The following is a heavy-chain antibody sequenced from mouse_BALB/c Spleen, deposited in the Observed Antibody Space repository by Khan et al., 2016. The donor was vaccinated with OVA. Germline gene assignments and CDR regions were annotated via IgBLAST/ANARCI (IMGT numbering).Heavy chain of an antibody. J-gene: IGHJ4*01. Sequence: VQLQESGPGLVAPSQSLSITCTVSGFSLTSYGVNWVRQPPGKGLEWLGVIWGDGSTNYHSALITRLSIRKDNYKSQVFLKLNSLQTDDTATYYCVKQGNDTLYAMDYWGQGTAVTVSS. CDR1: GFSLTSYG. CDR2: IWGDGST. D-gene: IGHD2-3*01. CDR3: VKQGNDTLYAMDY. V-gene: IGHV2-3*01.